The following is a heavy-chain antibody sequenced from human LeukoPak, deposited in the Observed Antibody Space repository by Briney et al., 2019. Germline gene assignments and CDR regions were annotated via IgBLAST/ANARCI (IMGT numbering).Heavy chain of an antibody. CDR3: ARDRRGSYSGWFDP. Sequence: ASVKVSCKASGYTFTSYGISWVRQAPGQGLEWMGWISAYNGNTNYAQKLQGRVTMTTDTSTSAAYMELRSLRFDDTAVYYCARDRRGSYSGWFDPWGQGTLVTVSS. D-gene: IGHD1-26*01. J-gene: IGHJ5*02. CDR2: ISAYNGNT. V-gene: IGHV1-18*01. CDR1: GYTFTSYG.